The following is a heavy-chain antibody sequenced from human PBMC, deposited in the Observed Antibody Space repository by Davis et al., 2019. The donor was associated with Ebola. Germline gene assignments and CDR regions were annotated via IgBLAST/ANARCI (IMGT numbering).Heavy chain of an antibody. Sequence: GGSLRLSCAASGFTFSSYSMNWVRQAPGKGLEWVSSISSSSSYIYYADSVKGRFTISRDNAKNSLYLQMNSLRAEDTAVYYCARDSPYYDILTGYYIYFDYWGQGTLVTVSS. V-gene: IGHV3-21*01. CDR3: ARDSPYYDILTGYYIYFDY. CDR1: GFTFSSYS. CDR2: ISSSSSYI. D-gene: IGHD3-9*01. J-gene: IGHJ4*02.